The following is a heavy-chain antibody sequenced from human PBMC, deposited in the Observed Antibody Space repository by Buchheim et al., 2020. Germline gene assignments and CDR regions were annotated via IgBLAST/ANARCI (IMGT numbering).Heavy chain of an antibody. CDR2: INHSGST. V-gene: IGHV4-34*01. D-gene: IGHD3-10*01. CDR1: GGSFSGYY. CDR3: ARERWFRDLRKYYFDY. J-gene: IGHJ4*02. Sequence: QVQLQQWGAGLLKPSETLSLTCAVYGGSFSGYYWSWIRQPPGKGLEWIGEINHSGSTNYNPSLKSRVIISVDTSKNQFSLKLSSVTAADTAVYYCARERWFRDLRKYYFDYWGQGTL.